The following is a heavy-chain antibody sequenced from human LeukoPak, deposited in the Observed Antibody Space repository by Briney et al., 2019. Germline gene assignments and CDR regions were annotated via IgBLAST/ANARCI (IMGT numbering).Heavy chain of an antibody. J-gene: IGHJ4*02. V-gene: IGHV1-18*01. CDR3: ARGGSGSQAFDF. CDR2: ISAYNGNT. Sequence: ASVKVSCKASGYSFTNYGISWVRQAPGQGLEWMGWISAYNGNTDYAQKFQGGVTMTTDTSTGTAYMELRSLRSDDTAVYFCARGGSGSQAFDFWGQGTLVTVSS. CDR1: GYSFTNYG. D-gene: IGHD3-10*01.